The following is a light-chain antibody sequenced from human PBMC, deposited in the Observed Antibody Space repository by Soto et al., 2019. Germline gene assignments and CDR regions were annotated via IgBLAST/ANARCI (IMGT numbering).Light chain of an antibody. J-gene: IGKJ4*01. CDR2: KAS. V-gene: IGKV1-5*03. CDR3: QQYNSYPT. Sequence: DIQMTQSPSTLSASVGDRVTITCRASQSISSYLAWYQQKPGKAPKLLIYKASSLESGVPSRFSGSGSGTEFTLTISSLQPDDFATYYCQQYNSYPTFGGGTKVEIK. CDR1: QSISSY.